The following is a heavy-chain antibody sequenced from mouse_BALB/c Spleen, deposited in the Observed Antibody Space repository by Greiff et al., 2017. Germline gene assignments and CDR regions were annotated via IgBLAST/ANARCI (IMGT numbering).Heavy chain of an antibody. CDR2: ISYSGST. V-gene: IGHV3-2*02. D-gene: IGHD2-14*01. CDR1: GYSITSDYA. CDR3: ARSRYDPYYYAMDY. J-gene: IGHJ4*01. Sequence: EVMLVESGPGLVKPSQSLSLTCTVTGYSITSDYAWNWIRQFPGNKLEWMGYISYSGSTSYNPSLKSRISITRDTSKNQFFLQLNSVTTEDTATYYCARSRYDPYYYAMDYWGQGTSVTVSS.